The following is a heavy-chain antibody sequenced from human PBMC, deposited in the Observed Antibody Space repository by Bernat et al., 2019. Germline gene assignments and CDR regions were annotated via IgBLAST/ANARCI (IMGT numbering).Heavy chain of an antibody. V-gene: IGHV3-23*04. Sequence: EVQLVESGGGLVQPGGSLGLSCAASGFTFSSYAMSWVRQAPGKGLEWVSTISGTGGSTYYADSVKGRFTISRDNSKNTLYLQMNSLRAEDTAVYYCAKDFGNGQWLVAHYFDYWGQGTLVTVSS. J-gene: IGHJ4*02. D-gene: IGHD6-19*01. CDR1: GFTFSSYA. CDR2: ISGTGGST. CDR3: AKDFGNGQWLVAHYFDY.